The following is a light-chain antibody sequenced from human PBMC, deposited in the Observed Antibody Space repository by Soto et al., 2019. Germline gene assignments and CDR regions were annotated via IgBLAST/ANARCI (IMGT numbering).Light chain of an antibody. V-gene: IGLV1-47*01. Sequence: QSVLTQPPSASGTPGQRVTISCSGSTSDIGSNSVFWYQQFPGTAPKLLIYWSNQRPSGVPDRFSGSKSGTSGSLAISGLRSEDEAEYYCAAWDDRLSGRLFGGGTKLTVL. J-gene: IGLJ3*02. CDR2: WSN. CDR3: AAWDDRLSGRL. CDR1: TSDIGSNS.